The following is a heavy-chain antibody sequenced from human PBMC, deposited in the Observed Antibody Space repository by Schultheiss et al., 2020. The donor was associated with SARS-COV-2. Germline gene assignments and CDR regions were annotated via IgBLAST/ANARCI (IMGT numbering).Heavy chain of an antibody. Sequence: GGSLRLSCAASGFTVSINYVSWVRQAPGKGLEWVSILYSDGSTYYADSLKGRFTISRDNSKNTLYLQVNNLGGEDTAVYYCARVQPPYCSGGTCYGALFDYWGQGTLVTVSS. D-gene: IGHD2-15*01. V-gene: IGHV3-66*01. CDR1: GFTVSINY. CDR2: LYSDGST. CDR3: ARVQPPYCSGGTCYGALFDY. J-gene: IGHJ4*02.